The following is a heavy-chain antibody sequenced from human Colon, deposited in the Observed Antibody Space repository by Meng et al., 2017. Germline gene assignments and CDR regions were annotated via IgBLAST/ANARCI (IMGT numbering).Heavy chain of an antibody. Sequence: HDQLVKSGSDLKKPVASVRCSCKASGYIFPTYGFTWVRQAPGQGLEWVGWLAYNGKTNYAEKLQDRVTMTTDTSTTTAYMELRNLRSDDTAVYYCARVPVAHNWFDPWGQGTLVTVSS. CDR1: GYIFPTYG. J-gene: IGHJ5*02. CDR3: ARVPVAHNWFDP. CDR2: LAYNGKT. V-gene: IGHV1-18*01. D-gene: IGHD5-12*01.